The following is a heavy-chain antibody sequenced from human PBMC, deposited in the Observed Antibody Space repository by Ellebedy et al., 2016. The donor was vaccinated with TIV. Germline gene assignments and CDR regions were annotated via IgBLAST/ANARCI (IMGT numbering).Heavy chain of an antibody. V-gene: IGHV3-7*01. D-gene: IGHD6-6*01. CDR3: VRAIGRSSSY. CDR1: GFTFSSYW. J-gene: IGHJ4*02. Sequence: GESLKISCAASGFTFSSYWMSWVRQAPGKGLEWVANIKQDGSEKYYVDSVRGRFTISRDNAKNSLYLQMNSLRAEDTAVYYCVRAIGRSSSYWGQGTLVTVSS. CDR2: IKQDGSEK.